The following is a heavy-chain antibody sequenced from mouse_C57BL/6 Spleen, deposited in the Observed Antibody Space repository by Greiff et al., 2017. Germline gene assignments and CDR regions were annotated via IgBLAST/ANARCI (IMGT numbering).Heavy chain of an antibody. V-gene: IGHV5-17*01. D-gene: IGHD1-1*01. CDR3: ARQGFYYYGSSFDY. CDR1: GFTFSDYG. J-gene: IGHJ2*01. Sequence: EVKVVESGGGLVKPGGSLKLSCAASGFTFSDYGMHWVRQAPEKGLEWVAYISSGSSTIYYADTVKGRFTISRDNAKNTLFLQMTSLRSEDTAMYYCARQGFYYYGSSFDYWGQGTTLTVSS. CDR2: ISSGSSTI.